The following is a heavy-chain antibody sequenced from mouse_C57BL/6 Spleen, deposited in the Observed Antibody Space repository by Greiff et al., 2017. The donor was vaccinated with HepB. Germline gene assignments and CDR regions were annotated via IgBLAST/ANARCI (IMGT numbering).Heavy chain of an antibody. CDR3: ARGDPGYAMDY. V-gene: IGHV1-52*01. CDR1: GYTFTSYW. J-gene: IGHJ4*01. Sequence: VQLQQPGAELVRPGSSVKLSCKASGYTFTSYWMHWVKQRPIQGLEWIGNIDPSDSETHYNQKFKDKATLTVDKSSSTAYMQLSSLTSEDSAVYYCARGDPGYAMDYWGQGTSVTVSS. CDR2: IDPSDSET.